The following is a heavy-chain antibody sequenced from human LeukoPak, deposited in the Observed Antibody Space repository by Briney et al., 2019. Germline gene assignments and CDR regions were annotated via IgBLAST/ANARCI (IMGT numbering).Heavy chain of an antibody. V-gene: IGHV4-59*01. J-gene: IGHJ4*02. CDR1: GGSISSYY. CDR2: IYYSGST. D-gene: IGHD6-13*01. Sequence: SETLSLTCTVSGGSISSYYWSWIRQPPGKGLEWIGYIYYSGSTNYNPSLKSRVTISVDTSKNQFSLKLSSVTAADTAVYYCARTPIAAARDYWGQGTLVTVSS. CDR3: ARTPIAAARDY.